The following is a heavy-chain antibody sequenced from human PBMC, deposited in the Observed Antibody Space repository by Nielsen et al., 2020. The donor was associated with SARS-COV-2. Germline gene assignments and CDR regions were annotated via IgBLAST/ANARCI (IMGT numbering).Heavy chain of an antibody. J-gene: IGHJ6*02. V-gene: IGHV3-9*01. CDR3: ARSYYYGSGSYLDYYGMDV. CDR1: GFTFDDYA. CDR2: ISWNSGSI. D-gene: IGHD3-10*01. Sequence: SLKISCAASGFTFDDYAMHWVRQAPGKGLEWVSGISWNSGSIGYADSVKGRFTISRDNAKNSLYLQMNSLRAEDTALYYCARSYYYGSGSYLDYYGMDVWGQGTTVTVSS.